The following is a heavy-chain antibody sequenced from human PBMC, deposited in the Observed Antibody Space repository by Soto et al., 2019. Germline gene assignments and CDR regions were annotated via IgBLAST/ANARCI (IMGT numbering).Heavy chain of an antibody. CDR1: GYTFTSYD. CDR3: ARGREKITIFGVVTSPYYYYYGMDV. V-gene: IGHV1-8*01. CDR2: MNPNSGNT. J-gene: IGHJ6*02. Sequence: ASVKVSCKASGYTFTSYDINWVRQATGQGLEWMGWMNPNSGNTGYAQRFQGRVTMTRNTSISTAYMELSSLRSEDTAVYYCARGREKITIFGVVTSPYYYYYGMDVWGQGTTVTVSS. D-gene: IGHD3-3*01.